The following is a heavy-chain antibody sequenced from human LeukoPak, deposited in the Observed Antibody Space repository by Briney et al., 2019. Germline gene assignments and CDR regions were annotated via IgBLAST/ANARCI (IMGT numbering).Heavy chain of an antibody. V-gene: IGHV3-30*02. CDR1: GFTFSSYG. Sequence: GGSLRLSCAASGFTFSSYGMHWARQAPGKGLEWVAFVRKDGSNKKYADSVKGRFTISRDNSKNTLYLQMNSLRVEDTAVYYCANMPNSFGPDYWGQGSLVTVSS. D-gene: IGHD3-16*01. CDR2: VRKDGSNK. J-gene: IGHJ4*02. CDR3: ANMPNSFGPDY.